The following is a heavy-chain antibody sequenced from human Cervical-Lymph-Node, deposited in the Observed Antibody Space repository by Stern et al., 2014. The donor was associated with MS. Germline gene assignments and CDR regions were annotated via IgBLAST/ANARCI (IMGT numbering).Heavy chain of an antibody. J-gene: IGHJ4*02. CDR3: ARQRYFDY. Sequence: QLVQSGPEVKRPGESLKISCQASGYTFTSYWIGWVRQMPGKGLEWIAIIFPGGSDIRYSPSFQGQVTISADKSSSPAYLQWNNLKASDTAIYYCARQRYFDYWGQGTLVTVSS. CDR2: IFPGGSDI. V-gene: IGHV5-51*01. CDR1: GYTFTSYW.